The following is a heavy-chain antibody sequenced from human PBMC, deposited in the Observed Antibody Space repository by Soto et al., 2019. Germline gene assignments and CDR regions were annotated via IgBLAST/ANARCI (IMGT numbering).Heavy chain of an antibody. CDR2: INHSGST. Sequence: LSLTCAVYGGSFSGYYWSWIRQPPGKGLEWIGEINHSGSTNYNPSLKSRVTISVDTSKNQFSLKLSSVTAADTAVYYCARGGVPAPMLDPWAQRTLVTVSS. D-gene: IGHD2-2*01. CDR1: GGSFSGYY. J-gene: IGHJ5*02. V-gene: IGHV4-34*01. CDR3: ARGGVPAPMLDP.